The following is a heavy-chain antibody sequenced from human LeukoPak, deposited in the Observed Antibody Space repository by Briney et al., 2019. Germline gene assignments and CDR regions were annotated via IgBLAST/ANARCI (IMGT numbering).Heavy chain of an antibody. CDR2: INQEGSEK. CDR1: GLTFRSYW. D-gene: IGHD5-24*01. J-gene: IGHJ4*02. Sequence: GGSLRLSCAVSGLTFRSYWMSWVRQAPGKGLEWVANINQEGSEKYFVDSVKGRFTISGDNAKNSLHLQMNTLRAEDTAVYYCARERDGRFFDYWGQGTLVTVSS. CDR3: ARERDGRFFDY. V-gene: IGHV3-7*01.